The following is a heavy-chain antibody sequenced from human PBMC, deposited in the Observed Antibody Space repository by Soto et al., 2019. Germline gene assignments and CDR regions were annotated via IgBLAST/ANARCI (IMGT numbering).Heavy chain of an antibody. J-gene: IGHJ4*02. CDR3: ATRKDYDDSSGLDY. CDR2: IYYSGST. CDR1: GGSISSSSYY. V-gene: IGHV4-39*01. D-gene: IGHD3-22*01. Sequence: WETLSLTCTVSGGSISSSSYYWGCIRQPPGKGLESIGSIYYSGSTYYNPSLKRRVTISVDTSKNQFSLQLSSVTAADTAVYYCATRKDYDDSSGLDYWGQGTLVTVSS.